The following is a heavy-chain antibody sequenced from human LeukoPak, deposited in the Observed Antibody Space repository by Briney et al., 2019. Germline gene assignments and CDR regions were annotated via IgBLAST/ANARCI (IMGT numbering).Heavy chain of an antibody. V-gene: IGHV3-23*01. CDR3: AKYDGGSYPTDY. J-gene: IGHJ4*02. D-gene: IGHD3-16*02. Sequence: PGGSLRLSCAASGFTFSSYAMSWVRQAPGKGLEWVSAISGSGGSTYYADSVKGRFTISRDNSKNTLYLQMNSLRAEDTDVDYCAKYDGGSYPTDYWGQGTLVTVSS. CDR2: ISGSGGST. CDR1: GFTFSSYA.